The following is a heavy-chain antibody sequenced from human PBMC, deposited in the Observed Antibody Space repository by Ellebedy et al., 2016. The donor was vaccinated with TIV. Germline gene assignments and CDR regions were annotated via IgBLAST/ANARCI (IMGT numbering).Heavy chain of an antibody. J-gene: IGHJ2*01. CDR3: ARDRGTGYSSGWYFDL. D-gene: IGHD3/OR15-3a*01. Sequence: SETLSLTXTVSGGSISSGGYYWSCTRQHPGKGLEWIGYIYYSGSTYYNPSLKSRVTISVDTSKNQFSLKLSSVTAADTAVYYCARDRGTGYSSGWYFDLWGRGTLVTVSS. CDR1: GGSISSGGYY. CDR2: IYYSGST. V-gene: IGHV4-31*03.